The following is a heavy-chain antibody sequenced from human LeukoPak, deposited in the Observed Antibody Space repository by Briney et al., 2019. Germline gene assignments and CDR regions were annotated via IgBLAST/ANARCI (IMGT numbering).Heavy chain of an antibody. CDR3: ARDAGYCTGGSCWYFDH. V-gene: IGHV4-59*11. CDR1: GGSISSQY. J-gene: IGHJ4*02. D-gene: IGHD2-15*01. CDR2: IYYSGNT. Sequence: PSETLSLTCSVSGGSISSQYWSWIRQPPGKGLEWIGYIYYSGNTNYNPSLKSRVTISVDTSKNQFSLRLSSVTAADTAVYYCARDAGYCTGGSCWYFDHWGQGTLVTVSS.